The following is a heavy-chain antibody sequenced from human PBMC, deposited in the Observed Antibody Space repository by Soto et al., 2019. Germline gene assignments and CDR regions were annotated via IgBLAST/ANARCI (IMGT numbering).Heavy chain of an antibody. CDR3: ARGGGTRGWY. J-gene: IGHJ4*02. CDR2: VHDSGRS. V-gene: IGHV4-59*01. Sequence: QVQLQESGPGLVKPSETLSLTCIVSSDSITNYYWTWTRQPPGKGLEWIGYVHDSGRSNYNPSLKGRSKISVETSKKQFSLTLTSVTAADAAVYYCARGGGTRGWYWGQGTLVTVSS. CDR1: SDSITNYY. D-gene: IGHD2-15*01.